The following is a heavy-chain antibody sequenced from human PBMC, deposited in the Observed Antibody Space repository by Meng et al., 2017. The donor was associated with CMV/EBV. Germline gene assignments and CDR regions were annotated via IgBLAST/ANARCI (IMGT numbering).Heavy chain of an antibody. J-gene: IGHJ3*02. Sequence: LRLSCTVSGGSISGGDYYWSWIRQPPGKGLEWIGYIYYSGSTYYNPSLKSRVTISVDTSKNQFSLKLSSVTAADTAVYYCASVVWADYYDSSGYYYVAAFDIWGQGTMVTVSS. CDR1: GGSISGGDYY. V-gene: IGHV4-30-4*08. D-gene: IGHD3-22*01. CDR2: IYYSGST. CDR3: ASVVWADYYDSSGYYYVAAFDI.